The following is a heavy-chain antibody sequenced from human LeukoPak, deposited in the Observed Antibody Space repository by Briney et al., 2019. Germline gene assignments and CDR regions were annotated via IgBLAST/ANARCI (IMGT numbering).Heavy chain of an antibody. CDR2: INPDSGGT. V-gene: IGHV1-2*02. J-gene: IGHJ4*02. CDR1: GCTFTGYF. CDR3: ARVVDSSSRYYFGY. D-gene: IGHD6-13*01. Sequence: ASVKVSCKASGCTFTGYFMHWVRQAPGQGLVWMGWINPDSGGTAYAQKFQGRATMTRDPSISTAYMELSRLRSDDTAVYYCARVVDSSSRYYFGYWGQGTLVTVSS.